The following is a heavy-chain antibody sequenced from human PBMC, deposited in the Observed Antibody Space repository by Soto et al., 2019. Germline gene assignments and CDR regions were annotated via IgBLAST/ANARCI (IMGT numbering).Heavy chain of an antibody. CDR1: GGTFGSYA. D-gene: IGHD2-2*01. Sequence: QVQLVQSGAEVQKPGSSVKVSCKASGGTFGSYAISWVRQAPGQGLEWMGGIIPIPGTANYAQKFQGRATIAADESTSTAYMELSSLRSEDTAVYYCARSQGSSTSLEIYYYYYYGMDVWGQGTTVTVSS. CDR2: IIPIPGTA. V-gene: IGHV1-69*01. J-gene: IGHJ6*02. CDR3: ARSQGSSTSLEIYYYYYYGMDV.